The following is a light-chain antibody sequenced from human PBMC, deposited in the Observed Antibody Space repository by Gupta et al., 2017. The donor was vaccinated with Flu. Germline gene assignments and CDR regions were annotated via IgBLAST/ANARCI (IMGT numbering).Light chain of an antibody. V-gene: IGKV2-28*01. J-gene: IGKJ1*01. CDR3: MQALHTPPT. CDR1: QSLLYANGYNY. Sequence: DTVMTQSPLSLSVTPGETASISCRSSQSLLYANGYNYLDWYLQKPGQSPQLLIYLGSNRASGVPDRFSGSGSCTTFTLKISRVEDEDVGVYYCMQALHTPPTFGQGTKVEVK. CDR2: LGS.